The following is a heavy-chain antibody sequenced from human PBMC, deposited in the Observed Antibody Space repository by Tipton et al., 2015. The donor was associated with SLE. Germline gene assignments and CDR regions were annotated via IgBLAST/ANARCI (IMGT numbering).Heavy chain of an antibody. J-gene: IGHJ4*02. V-gene: IGHV4-39*07. CDR2: ILYNGVT. CDR3: ARFPRRDSSIY. Sequence: TLSLTCTVSGASVGHSSYYWGWIRQPPGKGLEWIGSILYNGVTSYNTSLKSRITISLDTSKNQFSLKLSSVTAADTAVYYCARFPRRDSSIYWGRGTLVTVSS. CDR1: GASVGHSSYY. D-gene: IGHD3-22*01.